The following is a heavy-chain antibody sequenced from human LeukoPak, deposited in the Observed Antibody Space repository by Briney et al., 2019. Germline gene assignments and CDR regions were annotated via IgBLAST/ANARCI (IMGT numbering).Heavy chain of an antibody. V-gene: IGHV4-31*03. Sequence: SETLSLTCTVSGGSISSGGHYWSWFRQHPGKGLEWIGYIYYSGSTYYNPSLKSRVTISVDTSKNQFSLKLSSVTAADTAVYYCARDSTYGSGSWFDYWGQGTLVTLSS. CDR2: IYYSGST. D-gene: IGHD3-10*01. CDR3: ARDSTYGSGSWFDY. J-gene: IGHJ4*02. CDR1: GGSISSGGHY.